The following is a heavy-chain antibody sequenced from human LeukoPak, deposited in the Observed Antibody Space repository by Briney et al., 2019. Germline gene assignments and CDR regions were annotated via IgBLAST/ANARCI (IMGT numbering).Heavy chain of an antibody. CDR1: GGSFSGYY. CDR3: AREGAVLYYFDY. V-gene: IGHV4-34*01. CDR2: INHSGST. J-gene: IGHJ4*02. D-gene: IGHD1-26*01. Sequence: SETLSLTCAVYGGSFSGYYWSWIRQPPGKGLEWIGEINHSGSTNYNPSLKSRVTISVDTSKNQFPLKLSSVTAADTAVYYCAREGAVLYYFDYWGQGTLVTVSS.